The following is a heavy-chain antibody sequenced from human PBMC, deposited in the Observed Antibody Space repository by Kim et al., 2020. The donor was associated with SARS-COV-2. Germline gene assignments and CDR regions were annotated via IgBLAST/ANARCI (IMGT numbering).Heavy chain of an antibody. J-gene: IGHJ4*02. Sequence: ASVKVSCKASGYTFTDYYLHWVRQAPGQGLEWMGWINPKSGGTNYAQKFQGRVTVTRDTSISTAYMELSSLTSYDTAVYYCATDVLRYFDWSLSGYYFDYWGLGTLVTVSS. V-gene: IGHV1-2*02. CDR2: INPKSGGT. CDR1: GYTFTDYY. D-gene: IGHD3-9*01. CDR3: ATDVLRYFDWSLSGYYFDY.